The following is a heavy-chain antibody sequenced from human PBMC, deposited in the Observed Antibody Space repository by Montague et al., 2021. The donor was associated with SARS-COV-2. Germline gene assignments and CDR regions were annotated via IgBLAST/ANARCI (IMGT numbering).Heavy chain of an antibody. V-gene: IGHV6-1*01. CDR3: ARAYCGGDCYVYWYFDL. CDR1: GDSVSSNIAT. Sequence: CAISGDSVSSNIATWNWIRQSPSRGLEWLGRTYYRSKWYNDYAVSVKSRVSINPDTSNNRISLQLNSVTPEDTAVYYCARAYCGGDCYVYWYFDLWGRGTLVTVSS. CDR2: TYYRSKWYN. D-gene: IGHD2-21*02. J-gene: IGHJ2*01.